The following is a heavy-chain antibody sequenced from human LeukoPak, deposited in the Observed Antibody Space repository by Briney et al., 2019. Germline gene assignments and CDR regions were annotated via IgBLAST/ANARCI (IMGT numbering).Heavy chain of an antibody. CDR2: ISYDGSNK. CDR3: AREIITIFGVVISYYFDY. J-gene: IGHJ4*02. CDR1: GFTFSSYA. Sequence: PGGSLRLSCAASGFTFSSYAMHWVRQAPGKGLEWVAVISYDGSNKYYADSVKGRFTISRDNSKNTLYLQMNSLRAEDTAVYYCAREIITIFGVVISYYFDYWGQGTLVTVSS. V-gene: IGHV3-30-3*01. D-gene: IGHD3-3*01.